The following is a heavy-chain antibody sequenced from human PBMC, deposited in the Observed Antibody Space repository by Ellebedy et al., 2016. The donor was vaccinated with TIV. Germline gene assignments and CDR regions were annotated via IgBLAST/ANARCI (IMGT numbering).Heavy chain of an antibody. Sequence: AASVKVSCKASGYTFTSYYMHWVRQAPGQGLEWMGIINPSGGSTSYAQKFQGRVTMTRDTSTSTVYMELSSLRSEDTAVYYCARGSTVTTKGYYYYYGMDVWGQGTTVTVSS. CDR3: ARGSTVTTKGYYYYYGMDV. CDR2: INPSGGST. D-gene: IGHD4-17*01. V-gene: IGHV1-46*01. CDR1: GYTFTSYY. J-gene: IGHJ6*02.